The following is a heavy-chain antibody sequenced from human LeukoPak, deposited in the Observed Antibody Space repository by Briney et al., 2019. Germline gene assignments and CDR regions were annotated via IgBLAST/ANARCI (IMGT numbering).Heavy chain of an antibody. D-gene: IGHD1-14*01. V-gene: IGHV1-18*01. CDR1: GYTFTSYG. CDR2: ISAYNGNT. Sequence: GASVKVSCKASGYTFTSYGISWVRQAPGQGLEWMGWISAYNGNTNYAQKLQGRVTMTTDTSTSTAYMELRSLRSDDTVVYYCASHPRPGKSWFDPWGQGTLVTVSS. J-gene: IGHJ5*02. CDR3: ASHPRPGKSWFDP.